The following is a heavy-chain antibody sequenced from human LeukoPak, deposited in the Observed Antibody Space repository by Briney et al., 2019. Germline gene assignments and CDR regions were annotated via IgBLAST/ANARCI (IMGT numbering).Heavy chain of an antibody. Sequence: LPGGSLRLSCAASGFTFSSYSMTWVRQAPGKGLEWVSYISSSSSTIYYADSVKGRFTISRDNAKNSLYLQMNSLRAEDTAVYYCARGPLAYCGGDCYSRDFDYWGQGTLVTVSS. V-gene: IGHV3-48*04. CDR2: ISSSSSTI. CDR3: ARGPLAYCGGDCYSRDFDY. D-gene: IGHD2-21*02. CDR1: GFTFSSYS. J-gene: IGHJ4*02.